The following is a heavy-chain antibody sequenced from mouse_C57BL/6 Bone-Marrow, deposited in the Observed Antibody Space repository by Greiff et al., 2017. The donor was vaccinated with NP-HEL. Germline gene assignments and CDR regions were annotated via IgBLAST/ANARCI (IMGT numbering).Heavy chain of an antibody. CDR2: IHPNSGST. CDR1: GYTFTSYW. V-gene: IGHV1-64*01. J-gene: IGHJ3*01. Sequence: QVQLQQPRAELVKPGASVKLSCKASGYTFTSYWMHWVKQRPGQGLEWIGMIHPNSGSTNYNEKFKSKATLTVDKSSSTAYMQLSSLTSEDSAVYYCARSGGGSSFAYWGQGTLVTVSA. CDR3: ARSGGGSSFAY. D-gene: IGHD1-1*01.